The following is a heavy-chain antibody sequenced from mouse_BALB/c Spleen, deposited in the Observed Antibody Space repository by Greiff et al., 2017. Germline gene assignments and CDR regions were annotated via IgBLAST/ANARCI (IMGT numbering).Heavy chain of an antibody. CDR2: ISSGGGNT. V-gene: IGHV5-9*03. D-gene: IGHD2-1*01. Sequence: EVKVVESGGGLVKPGGSLKLSCAASGFTFSSYTMSWVRQTPEKRLEWVATISSGGGNTYYPDSVKGRFTISRDNAKNNLYLQMSSLRSEDTALYYCARIYYGNYYYAMDYWGQGTSVTVSS. CDR3: ARIYYGNYYYAMDY. J-gene: IGHJ4*01. CDR1: GFTFSSYT.